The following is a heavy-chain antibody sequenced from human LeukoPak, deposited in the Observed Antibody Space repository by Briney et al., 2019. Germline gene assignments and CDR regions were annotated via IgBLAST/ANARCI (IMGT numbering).Heavy chain of an antibody. CDR1: GFTFNSHA. CDR3: AKGSHLLLDGMDV. CDR2: ISGSGGST. V-gene: IGHV3-23*01. Sequence: GGSLRLSCAASGFTFNSHAMSWVRQAPGKGLEWVSVISGSGGSTYYADSVKGRFTISRDNSKNTLYLQMNSLRADDTAVYYYAKGSHLLLDGMDVWGQGTTVTVSS. J-gene: IGHJ6*02. D-gene: IGHD2-21*01.